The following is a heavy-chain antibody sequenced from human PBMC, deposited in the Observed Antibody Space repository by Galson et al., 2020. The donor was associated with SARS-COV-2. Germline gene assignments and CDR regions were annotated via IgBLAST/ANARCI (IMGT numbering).Heavy chain of an antibody. Sequence: SLKISCAASGFTFDDYAMHWVRQAPGKGLEWVSGISWNSGSIGYADSVKGRFTISRDNAKNSLYLQMNSLRAEDTALYYCAIFHGGDGMSTFYYYYMDVWGKGTTVTVSS. CDR3: AIFHGGDGMSTFYYYYMDV. V-gene: IGHV3-9*01. CDR1: GFTFDDYA. D-gene: IGHD3-16*01. CDR2: ISWNSGSI. J-gene: IGHJ6*03.